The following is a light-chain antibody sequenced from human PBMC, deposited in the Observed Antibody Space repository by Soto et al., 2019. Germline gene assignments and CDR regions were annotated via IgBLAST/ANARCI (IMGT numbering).Light chain of an antibody. CDR2: DAS. CDR1: QGINYY. Sequence: DIQMTQSPSSLSASVGDSVTITCQATQGINYYLYWYQLKPGKAPKVLIYDASNLETGVPSRFSGSGSGTEFTLTISSLQPEDFETYYCQQYESLPRTFGKGTKVDI. CDR3: QQYESLPRT. J-gene: IGKJ1*01. V-gene: IGKV1-33*01.